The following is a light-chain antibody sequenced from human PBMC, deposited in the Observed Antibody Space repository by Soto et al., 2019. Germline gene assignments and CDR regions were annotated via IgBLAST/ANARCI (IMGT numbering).Light chain of an antibody. CDR2: SAS. CDR1: QSVSSN. J-gene: IGKJ3*01. CDR3: QQYNNWPPVT. Sequence: EIVMTQSPATLSVSPGERATLSCRASQSVSSNLAWYQQKPGQAPRLLIYSASTRATGIPARFSGSGSGIEFTLTISSLQSEDFAVYYCQQYNNWPPVTFGPGTKVDIK. V-gene: IGKV3-15*01.